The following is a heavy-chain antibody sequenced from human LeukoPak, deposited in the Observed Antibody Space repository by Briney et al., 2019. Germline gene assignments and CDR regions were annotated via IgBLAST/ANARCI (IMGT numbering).Heavy chain of an antibody. Sequence: PSETLTLTCTVSGVSISSGGYYWSWIAQRPGKDLESFVYIYYSGSNYSNPFLKIRVTISVDTSNNQLSLKLSSVTAADTDVYYCATDRPYCSGGSCYYYYYGMYVWGKGTTVTVSS. D-gene: IGHD2-15*01. CDR3: ATDRPYCSGGSCYYYYYGMYV. V-gene: IGHV4-31*03. CDR2: IYYSGSN. CDR1: GVSISSGGYY. J-gene: IGHJ6*04.